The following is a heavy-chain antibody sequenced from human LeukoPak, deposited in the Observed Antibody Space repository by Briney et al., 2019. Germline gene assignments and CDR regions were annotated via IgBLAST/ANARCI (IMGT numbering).Heavy chain of an antibody. J-gene: IGHJ4*02. D-gene: IGHD6-13*01. CDR2: IYHSGST. CDR3: ASQYSSSWDYYFDY. CDR1: GGSISSSNW. Sequence: SETLSLTCAVSGGSISSSNWWSWVRQPPGNGVEWIGEIYHSGSTNYNPSLKSRVTISVDKSKNQFSLKLSSVTAADTAVYYCASQYSSSWDYYFDYWGQGTLVTVSS. V-gene: IGHV4-4*02.